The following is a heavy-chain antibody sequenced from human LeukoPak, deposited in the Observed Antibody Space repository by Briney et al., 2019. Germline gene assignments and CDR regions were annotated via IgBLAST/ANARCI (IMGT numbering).Heavy chain of an antibody. CDR3: ARGRLMAAPDERYYFDY. V-gene: IGHV1-69*06. D-gene: IGHD6-6*01. CDR1: GDTFSSYA. J-gene: IGHJ4*02. Sequence: SVKVSCKASGDTFSSYAISWVRQAPGQGVEWMGGIIPIFGTANYAQKFQGGVTITADKSTSTAYMVLSSLRSEDTAVYYCARGRLMAAPDERYYFDYWGQGTLVTVSS. CDR2: IIPIFGTA.